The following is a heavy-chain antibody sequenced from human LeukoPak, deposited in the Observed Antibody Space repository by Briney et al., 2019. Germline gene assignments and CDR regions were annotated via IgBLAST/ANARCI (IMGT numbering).Heavy chain of an antibody. Sequence: SETLSLTCAVYGGSFSGYYWSWIRQPPGKGLEWIGEIIHSGSTNYNPSLKSRVTISVDTSKNQFSLKLSSVTAADTAVYYCARGQVVVTIFGVVIRSWFDPWGQGTLVTVSS. CDR3: ARGQVVVTIFGVVIRSWFDP. V-gene: IGHV4-34*01. CDR2: IIHSGST. D-gene: IGHD3-3*01. J-gene: IGHJ5*02. CDR1: GGSFSGYY.